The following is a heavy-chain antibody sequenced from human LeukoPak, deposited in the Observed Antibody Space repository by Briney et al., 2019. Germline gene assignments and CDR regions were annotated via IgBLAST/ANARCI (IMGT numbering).Heavy chain of an antibody. Sequence: GGSLRLSCAASGFTLSTYNMKWVRQAPRKGLEWVSSISTSSSYIYYADSVKGRFTISRDDARNSLYLQMNSLRAEDTAVYYCARDRDWNSGFDYWGQGTLVTVSS. J-gene: IGHJ4*02. CDR3: ARDRDWNSGFDY. CDR1: GFTLSTYN. D-gene: IGHD1-7*01. CDR2: ISTSSSYI. V-gene: IGHV3-21*01.